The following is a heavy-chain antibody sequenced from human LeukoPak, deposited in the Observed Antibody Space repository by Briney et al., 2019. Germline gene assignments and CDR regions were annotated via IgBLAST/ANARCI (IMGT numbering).Heavy chain of an antibody. D-gene: IGHD5-12*01. CDR3: EIYTGYDSF. Sequence: ASVKVSCKASGYTFTSYDITWVRQATGQGLEWMGWMSPDSGYTGYAQTFQGRVSLARYTSVSTAFMELSSLRSEDTAVYYCEIYTGYDSFWGQGTLVTVSS. J-gene: IGHJ4*02. V-gene: IGHV1-8*01. CDR1: GYTFTSYD. CDR2: MSPDSGYT.